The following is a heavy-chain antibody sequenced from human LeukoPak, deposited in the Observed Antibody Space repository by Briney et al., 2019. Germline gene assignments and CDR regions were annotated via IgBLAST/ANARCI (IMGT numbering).Heavy chain of an antibody. CDR1: GFTFSSYA. CDR3: AKDRTPWYDSSGPFHY. CDR2: ISRSGGST. V-gene: IGHV3-23*01. J-gene: IGHJ4*02. D-gene: IGHD3-22*01. Sequence: GGSLRLSYAASGFTFSSYAMSWVRQAPGKGLEWVSAISRSGGSTYYADSVKGRFTISRDNSKNTLYLQMNSLRAEDTAVYYCAKDRTPWYDSSGPFHYWGQGTLVTVSS.